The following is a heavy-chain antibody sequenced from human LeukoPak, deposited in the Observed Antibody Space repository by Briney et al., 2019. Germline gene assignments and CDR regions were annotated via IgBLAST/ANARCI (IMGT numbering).Heavy chain of an antibody. CDR1: GGSFSGYY. J-gene: IGHJ4*02. D-gene: IGHD3-16*02. Sequence: PSETLSLTCAVYGGSFSGYYWSWIRQPPGKGLEWIGEINHSGSTNYNPSLKSRVTISVDTSKNQFSLKLSSVTAADTAVYYCARQQPAYDYVWGSYPSSGFDYWGQGTLVTVSS. V-gene: IGHV4-34*01. CDR3: ARQQPAYDYVWGSYPSSGFDY. CDR2: INHSGST.